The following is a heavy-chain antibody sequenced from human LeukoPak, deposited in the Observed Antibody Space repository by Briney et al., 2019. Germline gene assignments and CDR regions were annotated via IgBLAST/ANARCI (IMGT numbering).Heavy chain of an antibody. CDR3: AKAGGDWTHAFDI. J-gene: IGHJ3*02. CDR2: ISYDGSNK. D-gene: IGHD2-21*02. Sequence: GGSLRLSCAASGFIFSSYGMHWVRQAPGKGLEWVAVISYDGSNKYYADSVKGRFTISRDNSKNTLYLQMNSLRAEDTAVYYCAKAGGDWTHAFDIWGQGTMVTVSS. V-gene: IGHV3-30*18. CDR1: GFIFSSYG.